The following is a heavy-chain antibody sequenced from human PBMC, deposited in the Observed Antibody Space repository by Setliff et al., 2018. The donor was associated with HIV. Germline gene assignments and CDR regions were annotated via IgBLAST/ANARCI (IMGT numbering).Heavy chain of an antibody. CDR1: GYRFIGHY. J-gene: IGHJ4*02. V-gene: IGHV1-2*02. D-gene: IGHD1-26*01. Sequence: ASVKVSCKTSGYRFIGHYLHWVRLAPGQGPEWVGWINPETGDPNYAQTFRGRVLMTRDTSTSTGYMELRSLRSDDTAVYFCARGSFDPYNGCFQHFDYWGQGTLVTVAS. CDR2: INPETGDP. CDR3: ARGSFDPYNGCFQHFDY.